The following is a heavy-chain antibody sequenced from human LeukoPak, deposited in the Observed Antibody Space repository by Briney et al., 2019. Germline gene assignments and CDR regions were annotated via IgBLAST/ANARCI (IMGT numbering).Heavy chain of an antibody. CDR3: ARGGGPPSNFDS. CDR2: IHYSGST. D-gene: IGHD3-16*01. Sequence: SETLSLTCTASGGSISSYYWTWIRQPPGKGLEWIGYIHYSGSTNYNPSLKSRVTMSIDTSKNQFSLRLSSVTAADTAVYYCARGGGPPSNFDSWGQGTLVTVSS. CDR1: GGSISSYY. J-gene: IGHJ4*02. V-gene: IGHV4-59*01.